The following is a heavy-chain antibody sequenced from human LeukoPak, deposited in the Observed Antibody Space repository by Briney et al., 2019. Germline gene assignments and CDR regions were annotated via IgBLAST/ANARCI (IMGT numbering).Heavy chain of an antibody. J-gene: IGHJ6*03. V-gene: IGHV3-7*04. Sequence: GGSLRLSCAASGFTFSSYWMSWVRQAPGKGLESVANIKQDGSEKYYVDSVKGRFTISRDNAKNSLYLQMNSLRAEDTAVYYCARVRVWVYYYYYMDVWGKGTTVTVSS. D-gene: IGHD1-26*01. CDR1: GFTFSSYW. CDR3: ARVRVWVYYYYYMDV. CDR2: IKQDGSEK.